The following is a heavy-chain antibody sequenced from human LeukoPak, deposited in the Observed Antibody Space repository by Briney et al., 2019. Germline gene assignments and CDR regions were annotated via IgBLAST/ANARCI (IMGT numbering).Heavy chain of an antibody. CDR3: ARDHSGYSIDY. J-gene: IGHJ4*02. Sequence: SETLALTCAVYGGSFSGYYWSWIRQPPGKGLEWIGEINHSGSTNYNPSLKSRVTISVDTSKNQFSLKLSSVTAADTAVYYCARDHSGYSIDYWGQGSLVTVSS. CDR2: INHSGST. D-gene: IGHD5-12*01. CDR1: GGSFSGYY. V-gene: IGHV4-34*01.